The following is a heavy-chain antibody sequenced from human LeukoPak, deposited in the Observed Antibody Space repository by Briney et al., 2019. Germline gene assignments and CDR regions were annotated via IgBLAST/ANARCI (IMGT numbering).Heavy chain of an antibody. D-gene: IGHD3-16*01. J-gene: IGHJ4*02. V-gene: IGHV7-4-1*02. CDR2: INMYTANP. CDR1: GYTFTRYA. Sequence: ASVKVSCKASGYTFTRYAINWLRQAPGQGLEWMGWINMYTANPAYAQGSTERFVFSLDTSVTTAYLQISNLKTEDTAVYYCARHDNDDDFDYWGQGTLVTVSS. CDR3: ARHDNDDDFDY.